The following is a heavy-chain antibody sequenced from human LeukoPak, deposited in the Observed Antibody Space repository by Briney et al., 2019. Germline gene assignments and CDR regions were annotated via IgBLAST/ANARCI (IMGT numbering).Heavy chain of an antibody. CDR3: AIIVATRLPYYFDY. V-gene: IGHV1-69*06. CDR1: GGTFSSYA. J-gene: IGHJ4*02. Sequence: ASVKVSCKASGGTFSSYAISWVRQAPGQGLEWMGGIIPIFGTANYAQKFQGRVTMTEDTSTDTAYMELSSLRSEDTAVYYCAIIVATRLPYYFDYWGQGTLVTVSS. D-gene: IGHD5-12*01. CDR2: IIPIFGTA.